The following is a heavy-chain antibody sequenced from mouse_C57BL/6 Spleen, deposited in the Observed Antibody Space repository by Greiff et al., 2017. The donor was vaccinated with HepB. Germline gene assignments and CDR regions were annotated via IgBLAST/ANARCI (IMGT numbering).Heavy chain of an antibody. CDR3: ASAGSSVRSWFAY. CDR1: GYTFTSYW. V-gene: IGHV1-53*01. Sequence: VQLQQSGTELVKPGASVKLSCKASGYTFTSYWMHWVKQRPGQGLEWIGNINPSNGGTNYNEKFKSKAKLTVYKSSSTAYMELSSLTSEDSAVYYCASAGSSVRSWFAYWVQGTLVTVSA. D-gene: IGHD1-1*01. J-gene: IGHJ3*01. CDR2: INPSNGGT.